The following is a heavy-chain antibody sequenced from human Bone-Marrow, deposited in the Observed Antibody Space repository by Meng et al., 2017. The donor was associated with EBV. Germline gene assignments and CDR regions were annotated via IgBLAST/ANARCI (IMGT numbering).Heavy chain of an antibody. Sequence: QVPRRGCGLGRVKLSETLPPPSPFPVGSVGRGIYYWSGIRQPPGKGLQWIGYIYYSGSTNYNPSLKSRVTISVDKSKNQFSLKLSSVTAADTAVYYCAKGGGYYYDSSGFHYDYWGQGTLVTVSS. V-gene: IGHV4-61*01. CDR3: AKGGGYYYDSSGFHYDY. CDR1: VGSVGRGIYY. CDR2: IYYSGST. D-gene: IGHD3-22*01. J-gene: IGHJ4*02.